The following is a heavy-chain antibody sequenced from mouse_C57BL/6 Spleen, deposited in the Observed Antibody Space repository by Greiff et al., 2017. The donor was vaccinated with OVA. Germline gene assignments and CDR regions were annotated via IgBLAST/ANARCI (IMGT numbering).Heavy chain of an antibody. CDR2: INYDGSST. CDR1: GFTFSDYY. Sequence: EVKVVESEGGLVQPGSSMKLSCTASGFTFSDYYMAWVRQVPEKGLEWVANINYDGSSTYYLDSLKSRFIISRDNAKNILYLQMSSLKSEDTATYYCARGDYDGYFDVWGTGTTVTVSS. J-gene: IGHJ1*03. CDR3: ARGDYDGYFDV. V-gene: IGHV5-16*01. D-gene: IGHD2-4*01.